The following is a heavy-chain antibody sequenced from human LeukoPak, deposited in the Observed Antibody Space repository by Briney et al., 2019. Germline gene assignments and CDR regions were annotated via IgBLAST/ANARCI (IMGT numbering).Heavy chain of an antibody. CDR3: ARRDISSGWSFDY. V-gene: IGHV4-4*07. CDR1: GGSISNYH. J-gene: IGHJ4*02. D-gene: IGHD6-19*01. Sequence: SQTLSLTCTVSGGSISNYHWSWIRQHAGKGLEWIGQIHTSGSTNYNPPLKSRVTMSIDTPENQLSLTIRSVTAADTAVYYCARRDISSGWSFDYWGQGTLVTVSS. CDR2: IHTSGST.